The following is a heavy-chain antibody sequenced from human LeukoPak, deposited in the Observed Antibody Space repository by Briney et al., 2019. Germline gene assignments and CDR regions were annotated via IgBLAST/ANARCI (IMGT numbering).Heavy chain of an antibody. Sequence: GGSLRLSCAASGFTFSRYAMNWVRQAPGKGLQWVSYINTDSSDIHYADSVKGRFAISRDNARNTLYLQLSSLRAEDSAVYYCARDTFQPGLIDSWGQGALVTVSS. J-gene: IGHJ4*02. V-gene: IGHV3-21*05. D-gene: IGHD2-2*01. CDR1: GFTFSRYA. CDR3: ARDTFQPGLIDS. CDR2: INTDSSDI.